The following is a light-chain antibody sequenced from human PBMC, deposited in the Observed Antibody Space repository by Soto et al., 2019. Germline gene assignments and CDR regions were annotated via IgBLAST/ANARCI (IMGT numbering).Light chain of an antibody. CDR1: SGHSSYA. V-gene: IGLV4-69*01. Sequence: QLVLTQSPSASASLGASVKLTCTLSSGHSSYAIAWHQQQPEKGPRYLMKLNSDGSHSKGDGIPDRFSGSSSGAERYLTISSRQSEDEADYYCQTWGTGIWVFGGGTKRTVL. J-gene: IGLJ3*02. CDR3: QTWGTGIWV. CDR2: LNSDGSH.